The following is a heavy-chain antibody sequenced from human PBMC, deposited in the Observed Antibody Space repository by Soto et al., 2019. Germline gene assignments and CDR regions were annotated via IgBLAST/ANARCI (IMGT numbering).Heavy chain of an antibody. CDR3: ARGAPLANAFDI. CDR2: TRNKANSYTT. CDR1: GFTFSDHY. V-gene: IGHV3-72*01. D-gene: IGHD3-3*02. J-gene: IGHJ3*02. Sequence: GGSLRLSCAASGFTFSDHYMDWVRQAPGKGLEWVGRTRNKANSYTTEYAASVKGRFTISRDDSKNSLYLQMNSLKTEAMAVYYCARGAPLANAFDIWGQGTMVTVSS.